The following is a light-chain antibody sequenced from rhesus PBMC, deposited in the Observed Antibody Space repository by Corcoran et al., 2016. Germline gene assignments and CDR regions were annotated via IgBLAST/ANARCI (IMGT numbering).Light chain of an antibody. CDR1: NTDIGYYNF. Sequence: QTALTQPRSVSGSPGQSVTISCAGPNTDIGYYNFVSWYQHRPGTAPRLIIFDVTKRPSGVSDRFSGSKSANTAALTISGLQAEDEADYFCCSYAGNDIFFVFGGGTRLTVL. CDR3: CSYAGNDIFFV. CDR2: DVT. J-gene: IGLJ1*01. V-gene: IGLV2-32*01.